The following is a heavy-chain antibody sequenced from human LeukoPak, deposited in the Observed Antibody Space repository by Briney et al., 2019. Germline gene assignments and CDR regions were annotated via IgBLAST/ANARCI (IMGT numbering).Heavy chain of an antibody. D-gene: IGHD2-2*01. J-gene: IGHJ5*02. Sequence: SQILSLTCAISGDSVSSNSAAWNWIRQSPSRGLEWLGRTYYRSKWYNDYAVSVRSRITVSPDTSKNQFSLQLNSVTPEDTAVYYCARDYYCTGTNCYANWFDPWGQGTQVTVSS. CDR1: GDSVSSNSAA. V-gene: IGHV6-1*01. CDR2: TYYRSKWYN. CDR3: ARDYYCTGTNCYANWFDP.